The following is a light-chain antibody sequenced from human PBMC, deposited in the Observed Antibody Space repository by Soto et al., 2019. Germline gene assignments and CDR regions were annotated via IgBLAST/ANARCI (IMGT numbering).Light chain of an antibody. Sequence: EILMTQSPATLSVSPGERATLSCRASQSVSSDLAWYQLKPGQAPRLRIYDASNRATGIPVRCSGSGFGTEFALTISSLQSEDFAVDDCQQYKNWPLFGQGTRLEI. J-gene: IGKJ5*01. CDR2: DAS. CDR1: QSVSSD. CDR3: QQYKNWPL. V-gene: IGKV3-15*01.